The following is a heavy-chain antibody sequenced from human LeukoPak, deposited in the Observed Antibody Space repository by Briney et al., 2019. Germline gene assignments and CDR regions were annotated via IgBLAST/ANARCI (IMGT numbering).Heavy chain of an antibody. CDR1: GFTFSTYA. Sequence: GGSLRLSCAASGFTFSTYAMSWVRQAPGKGLEWVSAISGSGGSTYYADSVKGRFTISRDNSKNTLYLQMNSLRAEDTAVYYCAKEAAGYDFWSGDYYYGMDVWGQGTTVTVSS. CDR2: ISGSGGST. CDR3: AKEAAGYDFWSGDYYYGMDV. J-gene: IGHJ6*02. D-gene: IGHD3-3*01. V-gene: IGHV3-23*01.